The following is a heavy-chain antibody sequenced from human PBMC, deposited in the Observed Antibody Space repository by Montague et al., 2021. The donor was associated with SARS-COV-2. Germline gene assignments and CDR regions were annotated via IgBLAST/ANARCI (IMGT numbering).Heavy chain of an antibody. CDR1: GGSMSGYY. CDR2: VHYSWST. V-gene: IGHV4-59*01. CDR3: ARAQNTCFIANCVNYFDV. D-gene: IGHD1-1*01. Sequence: SETLSLTCEVSGGSMSGYYCTWIRQSPGKGLEWIGYVHYSWSTKYNPSPTTRVSLSLDTPKNHFSLNLSPVTAADTAIYFCARAQNTCFIANCVNYFDVWGLGALVTVSS. J-gene: IGHJ4*02.